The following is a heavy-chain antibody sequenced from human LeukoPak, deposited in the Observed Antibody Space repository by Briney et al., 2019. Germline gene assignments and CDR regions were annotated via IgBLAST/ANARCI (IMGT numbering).Heavy chain of an antibody. CDR3: ARDLRDYYDSSGYYREHNWFDP. CDR2: IYYSGST. D-gene: IGHD3-22*01. Sequence: PSETLSLTCTVSGGSISSYYWSWIRQPPGKGLEWIGYIYYSGSTNYNPSLKSRVTISVDTSKNQFSLKLSSVTAADTAVYYCARDLRDYYDSSGYYREHNWFDPWGQGTLVTVSS. J-gene: IGHJ5*02. V-gene: IGHV4-59*01. CDR1: GGSISSYY.